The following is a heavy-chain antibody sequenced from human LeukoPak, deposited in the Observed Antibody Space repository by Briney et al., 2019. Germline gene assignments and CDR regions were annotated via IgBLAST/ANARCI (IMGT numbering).Heavy chain of an antibody. CDR1: GFTFNSYS. V-gene: IGHV3-21*01. J-gene: IGHJ4*02. D-gene: IGHD6-13*01. Sequence: GGSLRLSCAASGFTFNSYSMNWVRQAPGKGLEWVSSISKTSTYVFYGDSVKGRFTISRDNAKNLVYLQMNSLRVEDTAVYYCSSRIAADGTMDYWGQGTLVTVSS. CDR2: ISKTSTYV. CDR3: SSRIAADGTMDY.